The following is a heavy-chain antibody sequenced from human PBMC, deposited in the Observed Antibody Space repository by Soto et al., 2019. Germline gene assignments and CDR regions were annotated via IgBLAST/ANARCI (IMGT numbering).Heavy chain of an antibody. CDR3: ARVMGYDFWSGPSPYYFDY. CDR1: GGSISSYY. D-gene: IGHD3-3*01. CDR2: IYYSGST. J-gene: IGHJ4*02. V-gene: IGHV4-59*01. Sequence: ETLSLTCTVSGGSISSYYWSWIRQPPGKGLEWIGYIYYSGSTNYNPSLKSRVTISVDTSKNQFSLKLSSVTAADTAVYYCARVMGYDFWSGPSPYYFDYWGQGTLVTVSS.